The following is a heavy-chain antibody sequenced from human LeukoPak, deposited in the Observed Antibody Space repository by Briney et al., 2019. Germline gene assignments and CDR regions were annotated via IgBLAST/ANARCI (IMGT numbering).Heavy chain of an antibody. J-gene: IGHJ4*02. Sequence: PGGSLRLSCAASGFTFSSYAMHWVRQAPGKGLEWVAVISYDGSNKYYTDSVKGRSTISRDNSKNTLYLQMNSLRAEDTAVYYCAREGKYQLLSTFDYWGQGTLVAVSS. D-gene: IGHD2-2*01. CDR3: AREGKYQLLSTFDY. CDR1: GFTFSSYA. CDR2: ISYDGSNK. V-gene: IGHV3-30*04.